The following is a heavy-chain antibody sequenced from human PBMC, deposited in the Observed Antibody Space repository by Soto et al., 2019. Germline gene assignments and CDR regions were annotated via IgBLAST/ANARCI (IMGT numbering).Heavy chain of an antibody. V-gene: IGHV5-10-1*01. CDR3: ARSIIAVAAYDAFDI. CDR2: IDPSDSYT. D-gene: IGHD6-19*01. Sequence: GESLKISCKGSGYSFTSYWISWVRQMPGKGPEWMGRIDPSDSYTNYSPSFQGHVTISADKSISTAYLQWSSLKASDTAMYYCARSIIAVAAYDAFDIWGQGTMVTVSS. CDR1: GYSFTSYW. J-gene: IGHJ3*02.